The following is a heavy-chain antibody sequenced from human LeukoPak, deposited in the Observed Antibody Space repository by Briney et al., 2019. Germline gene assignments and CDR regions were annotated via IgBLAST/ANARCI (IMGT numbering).Heavy chain of an antibody. Sequence: SETLSLTCIVSGGSVSSGSSYWSWIRQPPGKGLECIVYIYYTGSTNYNPSLKSRVTISVDTSKNQCSLKLSSVTAADTAVYYCARGGCSGGSCREGYFDYWGQGTLVTVSS. CDR3: ARGGCSGGSCREGYFDY. CDR1: GGSVSSGSSY. V-gene: IGHV4-61*01. CDR2: IYYTGST. D-gene: IGHD2-15*01. J-gene: IGHJ4*02.